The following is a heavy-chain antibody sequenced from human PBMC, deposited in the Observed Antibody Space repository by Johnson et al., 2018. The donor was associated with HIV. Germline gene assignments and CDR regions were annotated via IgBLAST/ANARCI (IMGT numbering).Heavy chain of an antibody. CDR1: GFTFSSYW. Sequence: QVQLMESGGGLVQPGGSLRLSCAASGFTFSSYWMSWVRQAPGKGLEWVAFIRYDGSNKYYANSVKGRFTISRDNSKNTLYLQMGSLRAEDMAVYYCARGAGYDFWRGWHAFDIWGQGTMVTVSS. CDR3: ARGAGYDFWRGWHAFDI. J-gene: IGHJ3*02. V-gene: IGHV3-30*02. D-gene: IGHD3-3*01. CDR2: IRYDGSNK.